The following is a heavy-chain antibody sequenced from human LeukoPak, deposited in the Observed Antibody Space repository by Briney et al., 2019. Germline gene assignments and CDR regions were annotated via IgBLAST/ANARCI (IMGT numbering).Heavy chain of an antibody. V-gene: IGHV3-30-3*01. D-gene: IGHD2-21*01. J-gene: IGHJ4*02. CDR3: AKETVIAITH. Sequence: PGGSLRLSCAASGFTFSSYAMHWVRQAPGKGLEWVAVISYDGSNKYYADSVKGRFTISRDNSKNTLYLQMNSLRAEDTAVYYCAKETVIAITHWGQGTLVTVSS. CDR2: ISYDGSNK. CDR1: GFTFSSYA.